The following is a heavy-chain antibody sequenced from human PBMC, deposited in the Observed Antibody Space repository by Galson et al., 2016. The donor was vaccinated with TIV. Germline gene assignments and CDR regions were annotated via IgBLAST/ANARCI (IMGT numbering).Heavy chain of an antibody. CDR3: ARSGYSDGWVGSPSSFWYLEL. D-gene: IGHD5-18*01. J-gene: IGHJ2*01. CDR2: IISYIGDT. V-gene: IGHV1-18*01. CDR1: GYTFTDYA. Sequence: SVKVSCKASGYTFTDYAISWVRQAPGQGLEWMGWIISYIGDTTFAQKFQGRVTVTTDTSTNTAYMELRNLRSDDTAVYYCARSGYSDGWVGSPSSFWYLELRGRRTLVTVSS.